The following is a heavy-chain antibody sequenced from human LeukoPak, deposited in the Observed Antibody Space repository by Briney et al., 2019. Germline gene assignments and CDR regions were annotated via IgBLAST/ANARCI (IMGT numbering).Heavy chain of an antibody. CDR3: ARFIAVAGRFDY. D-gene: IGHD6-19*01. CDR1: GGSISSYY. J-gene: IGHJ4*02. V-gene: IGHV4-59*01. CDR2: IYYSGST. Sequence: SETLSFTCTVSGGSISSYYWSWIRQPPGKGLEWIGYIYYSGSTNYNPSLKSRVTISVDTSKNQFSLKLSSVTAADTAVYYCARFIAVAGRFDYWGQGTLVTVSS.